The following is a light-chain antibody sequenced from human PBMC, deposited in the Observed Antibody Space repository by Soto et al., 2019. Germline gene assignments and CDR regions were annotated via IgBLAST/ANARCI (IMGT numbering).Light chain of an antibody. Sequence: EMVMTQSPATLSVSPGERATLSCRASQSVSSNLAWYQQKPGQAPRLLIYAASTRATGIPARFSGSGSGTEFTLTISSLQSEDFAVYYCQQYNKWLTFGGGTKVEIK. CDR1: QSVSSN. J-gene: IGKJ4*01. CDR3: QQYNKWLT. V-gene: IGKV3-15*01. CDR2: AAS.